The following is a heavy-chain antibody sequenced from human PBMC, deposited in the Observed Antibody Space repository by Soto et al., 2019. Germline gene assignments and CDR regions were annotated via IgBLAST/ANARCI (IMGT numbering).Heavy chain of an antibody. CDR3: ARVNYYDSSGYYISVGAFDI. Sequence: QVQLVQSGAEVKKPGSSVKVSCKASGGTFSSYAISWVRQAPGQGLEWMGGIIPIFGTANYAQKFQGRVTITADESTSTAYMELSSLRSGDTAVYYCARVNYYDSSGYYISVGAFDIWGQGTMVTVSS. J-gene: IGHJ3*02. D-gene: IGHD3-22*01. CDR2: IIPIFGTA. CDR1: GGTFSSYA. V-gene: IGHV1-69*12.